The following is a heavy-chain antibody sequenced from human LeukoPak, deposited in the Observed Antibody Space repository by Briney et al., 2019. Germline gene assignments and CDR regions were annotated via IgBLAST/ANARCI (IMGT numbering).Heavy chain of an antibody. CDR2: FYYSGNT. J-gene: IGHJ4*02. Sequence: PSETLSLTCTVSGDSISSNRYFWGWIRQPPGKGLEWIGSFYYSGNTYYNPSLKSRVTISLDTSKTQFSLKLSSVTAADTAVYYCARDLEYYFDYWGQGTLVTVSS. V-gene: IGHV4-39*02. CDR1: GDSISSNRYF. CDR3: ARDLEYYFDY.